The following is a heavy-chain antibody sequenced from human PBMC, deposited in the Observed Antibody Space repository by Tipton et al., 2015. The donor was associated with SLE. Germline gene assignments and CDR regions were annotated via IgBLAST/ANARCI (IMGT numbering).Heavy chain of an antibody. Sequence: TLSLTCTVYGGSFSGYYWSWIRQPPGKGLGWIGEINHSGSNNYNPSLKNRVTISVDTSKNQFSLKLSSVTAADTAVYYCARLRYRGYSYGSGYYYGMDVWGQGTTVTVSS. CDR3: ARLRYRGYSYGSGYYYGMDV. CDR2: INHSGSN. V-gene: IGHV4-34*01. J-gene: IGHJ6*02. D-gene: IGHD5-18*01. CDR1: GGSFSGYY.